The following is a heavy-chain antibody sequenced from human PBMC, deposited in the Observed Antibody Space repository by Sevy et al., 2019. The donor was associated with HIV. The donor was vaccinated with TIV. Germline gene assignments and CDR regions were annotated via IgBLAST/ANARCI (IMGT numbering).Heavy chain of an antibody. D-gene: IGHD3-22*01. CDR1: GFTFSSYA. V-gene: IGHV3-23*01. CDR3: AKDPFLQYYYDSSGYHNTDY. J-gene: IGHJ4*02. CDR2: ISGSGGST. Sequence: GGSLRLSCAASGFTFSSYAMSWVRQAPGKGLEWVSAISGSGGSTYYADSVKGRFTISRDNSRNTQYLQMNSLRAEDRAVYYCAKDPFLQYYYDSSGYHNTDYWGQGTLVTVSS.